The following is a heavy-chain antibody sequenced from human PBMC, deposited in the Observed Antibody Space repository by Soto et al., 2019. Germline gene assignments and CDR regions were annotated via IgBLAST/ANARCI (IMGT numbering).Heavy chain of an antibody. CDR3: ARAPYGYFYFDY. V-gene: IGHV4-30-4*01. J-gene: IGHJ4*02. CDR2: IYYSGST. CDR1: GGSFSSGDYY. Sequence: PSETLSLTCTVSGGSFSSGDYYWSWIRQPPGKGLEWIGYIYYSGSTYSNTSLKSRVTISVDTSKKQFSMKLSSVTAADTAVYYCARAPYGYFYFDYWGQGTLVTVSS. D-gene: IGHD5-18*01.